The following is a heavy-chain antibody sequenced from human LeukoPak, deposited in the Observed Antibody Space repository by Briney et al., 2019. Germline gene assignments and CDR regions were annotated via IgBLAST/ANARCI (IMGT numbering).Heavy chain of an antibody. CDR1: GFTFSSFW. V-gene: IGHV3-7*01. J-gene: IGHJ4*02. CDR3: ARIVPQAGISFAY. Sequence: GGSLRLSCAASGFTFSSFWMSWVRQAPGKGLEWVANINQDGSDKYYVDSVKGRFTISRDNAKNSLYLQMNTLRAEDTAVYSCARIVPQAGISFAYGGRGAWVTVSS. D-gene: IGHD6-13*01. CDR2: INQDGSDK.